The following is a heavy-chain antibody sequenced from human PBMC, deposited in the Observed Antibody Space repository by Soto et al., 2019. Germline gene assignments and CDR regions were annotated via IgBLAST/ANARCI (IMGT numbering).Heavy chain of an antibody. V-gene: IGHV3-33*01. CDR3: ARDRSGGKTYGMDV. Sequence: GGSLRLSCAASGFTFSSYGMHWVRQAPGKGLEWVAVIWYDGSNKYYADSVKGRFTISRDNSKNTLYLQMNSLRAEDTAVYYCARDRSGGKTYGMDVWGQGTTVTVSS. J-gene: IGHJ6*02. CDR2: IWYDGSNK. CDR1: GFTFSSYG. D-gene: IGHD2-15*01.